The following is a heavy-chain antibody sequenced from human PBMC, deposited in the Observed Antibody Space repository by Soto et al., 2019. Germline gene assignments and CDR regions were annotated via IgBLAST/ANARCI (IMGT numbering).Heavy chain of an antibody. CDR1: GLTFGGYG. Sequence: EVQLVESGGGLVQPGGSLGLSFQALGLTFGGYGLSGVARVPGRGLGWWANLKHVGSEKNKVDSVKGRFTISTDNAKNSVFLQMNSLRAEDTAVYYCARQGGRRTYYYYYGMDVWGQGTTVTVSS. V-gene: IGHV3-7*01. J-gene: IGHJ6*02. CDR3: ARQGGRRTYYYYYGMDV. CDR2: LKHVGSEK. D-gene: IGHD3-16*01.